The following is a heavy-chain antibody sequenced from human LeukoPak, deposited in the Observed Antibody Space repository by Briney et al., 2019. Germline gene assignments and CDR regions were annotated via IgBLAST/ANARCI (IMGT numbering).Heavy chain of an antibody. CDR3: ARGLSDDSSGPWVRAFDI. CDR1: GFTCSSYG. CDR2: IWYDGSNK. V-gene: IGHV3-33*01. J-gene: IGHJ3*02. Sequence: PGRSLRRSCAASGFTCSSYGMHWVRQAPGKGLEGVAVIWYDGSNKYYADSVKGRFTISRDNSKNTLYLQMNSLRAEDTAVYYCARGLSDDSSGPWVRAFDIWGQGTMVTVSS. D-gene: IGHD3-22*01.